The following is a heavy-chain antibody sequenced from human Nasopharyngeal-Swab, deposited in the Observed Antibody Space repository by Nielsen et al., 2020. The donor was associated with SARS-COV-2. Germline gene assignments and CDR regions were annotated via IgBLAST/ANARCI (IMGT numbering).Heavy chain of an antibody. CDR1: GYTFTDYY. CDR2: ISAASGGT. V-gene: IGHV1-2*06. CDR3: ARSCGTVGCPFDP. Sequence: ASVKVSCKSSGYTFTDYYIHWVRQAPGQGLEWMGRISAASGGTNYAQIFRGRVTVTRDTSTSTTYMELTNLRSDDTATYYCARSCGTVGCPFDPWGQGTLVTVSS. J-gene: IGHJ5*02. D-gene: IGHD2-21*01.